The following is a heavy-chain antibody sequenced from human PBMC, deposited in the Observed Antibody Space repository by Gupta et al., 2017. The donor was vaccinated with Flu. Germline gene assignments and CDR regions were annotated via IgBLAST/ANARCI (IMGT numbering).Heavy chain of an antibody. V-gene: IGHV4-34*01. D-gene: IGHD3-16*01. J-gene: IGHJ4*02. Sequence: QVQLQQWGAGLLKPSETLSLTCAVYGGSFSGYYWSWIRQPPGKGLEWIGEINHSGSTNYNPSLKSRVTISVDTSKNQFSLKLSSVTAADTAVYYCARGGGTHGSKADRDYWGQGTLVTVSS. CDR3: ARGGGTHGSKADRDY. CDR2: INHSGST. CDR1: GGSFSGYY.